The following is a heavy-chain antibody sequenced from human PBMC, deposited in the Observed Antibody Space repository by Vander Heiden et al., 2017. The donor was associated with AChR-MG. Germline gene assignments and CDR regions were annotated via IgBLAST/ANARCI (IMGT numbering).Heavy chain of an antibody. CDR1: GFTFDDYA. Sequence: EVQLVESGGGLVQPGRSLRLSCAASGFTFDDYAMHWVRQAPGKGLEWVSGISWNSGSIGYADSVKGRFTISRDNAKNSLYLQMNSLRAEDTALYYCAKGSVATINYFDYWGQGTLVTVSS. CDR2: ISWNSGSI. J-gene: IGHJ4*02. V-gene: IGHV3-9*01. CDR3: AKGSVATINYFDY. D-gene: IGHD5-12*01.